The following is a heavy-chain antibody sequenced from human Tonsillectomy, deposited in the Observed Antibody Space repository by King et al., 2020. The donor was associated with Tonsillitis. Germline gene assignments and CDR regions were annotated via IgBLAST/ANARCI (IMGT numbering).Heavy chain of an antibody. CDR3: AIAAGTQNFYSYYMDV. CDR1: GGTFSSYV. V-gene: IGHV1-69*01. CDR2: IIPILFTA. D-gene: IGHD6-13*01. J-gene: IGHJ6*03. Sequence: HVQLVESGAEVKKPGSSVKVSCKASGGTFSSYVISWVRQAPGQGLEWMGGIIPILFTANYAQKFQGRVTITADESTITVYMELNSLRAKDIAVYYCAIAAGTQNFYSYYMDVWSKGTTVTVSS.